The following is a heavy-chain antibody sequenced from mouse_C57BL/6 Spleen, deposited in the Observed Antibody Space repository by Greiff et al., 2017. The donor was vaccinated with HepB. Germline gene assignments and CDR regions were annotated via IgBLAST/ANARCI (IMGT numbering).Heavy chain of an antibody. D-gene: IGHD2-3*01. Sequence: EVKLVESGPGLVKPSQSLSLTCSVTGYSITSGYYWNWIRQFPGNKLEWMGYISYDGSNNYNPSLKNRISITRDTSKNQFFLKLNSVTTEDTATYYCARGYDGYYERFAYWGQGTLVTVSA. CDR3: ARGYDGYYERFAY. CDR1: GYSITSGYY. J-gene: IGHJ3*01. CDR2: ISYDGSN. V-gene: IGHV3-6*01.